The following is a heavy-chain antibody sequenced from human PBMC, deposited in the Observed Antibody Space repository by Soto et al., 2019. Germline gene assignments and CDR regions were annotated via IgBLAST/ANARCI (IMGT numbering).Heavy chain of an antibody. CDR3: ARKTRENWFDP. V-gene: IGHV4-30-2*01. CDR1: GGSISSGGYS. Sequence: SETLSLTCAVSGGSISSGGYSWSWIRQPPGKGLEWIGYIYHSGSTYYNPSLKSRVTISVDRSKNQFSLKLSSVTAADTAVYYCARKTRENWFDPWGQGTLVTVSS. CDR2: IYHSGST. J-gene: IGHJ5*02.